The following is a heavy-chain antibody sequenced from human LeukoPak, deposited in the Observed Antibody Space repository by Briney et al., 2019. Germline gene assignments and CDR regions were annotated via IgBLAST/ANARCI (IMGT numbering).Heavy chain of an antibody. CDR1: GFTFTRYW. D-gene: IGHD3-10*01. Sequence: GGSLRLSCAASGFTFTRYWMHWVRQAPGKGLVWVSRINTDGSSTAYADSVKGRFTISRDNAKNTVYLQMNSLRAEDTAVYYCAKDYGFDYWGQGTLVTVSS. CDR2: INTDGSST. V-gene: IGHV3-74*01. J-gene: IGHJ4*02. CDR3: AKDYGFDY.